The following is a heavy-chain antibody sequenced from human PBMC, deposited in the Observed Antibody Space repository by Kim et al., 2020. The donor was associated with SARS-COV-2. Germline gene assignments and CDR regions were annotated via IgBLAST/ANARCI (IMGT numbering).Heavy chain of an antibody. D-gene: IGHD2-2*01. V-gene: IGHV3-23*01. CDR3: AKEVGWYQLLTFDY. J-gene: IGHJ4*02. Sequence: ADSVKGRFTISRDNSKNTLYLQMNSLRAEDTAVYYCAKEVGWYQLLTFDYWGQGTLVTVSS.